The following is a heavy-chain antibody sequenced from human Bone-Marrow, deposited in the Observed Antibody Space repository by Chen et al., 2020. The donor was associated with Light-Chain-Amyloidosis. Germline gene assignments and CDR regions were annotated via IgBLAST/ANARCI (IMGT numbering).Heavy chain of an antibody. CDR2: ISTYNGNT. Sequence: QVQLVQPGAEVKKPGASVKVSCKASGYTFTSYGISWVRQAPGQGLEWMGWISTYNGNTNYAQNLQGRVTMTTDTSTSTAYMELRSLRYDDTAVYYCARDPGYSSSWSPGSFWGQGTLVTVSS. J-gene: IGHJ4*02. CDR3: ARDPGYSSSWSPGSF. V-gene: IGHV1-18*01. D-gene: IGHD6-13*01. CDR1: GYTFTSYG.